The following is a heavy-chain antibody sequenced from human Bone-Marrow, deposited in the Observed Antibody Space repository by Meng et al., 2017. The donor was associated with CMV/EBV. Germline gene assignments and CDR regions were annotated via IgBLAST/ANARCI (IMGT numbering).Heavy chain of an antibody. CDR1: GYSVTSYW. J-gene: IGHJ5*02. CDR2: IYPGDSDT. Sequence: KGSCKGSGYSVTSYWIGWVRQMPGKGLEWMGIIYPGDSDTRYSPSFQGQVTISADKSISTAYLQWSSLKASDTAMYYCARQFGYCSGGSCYSSFDPWGQGTLVTVSS. D-gene: IGHD2-15*01. CDR3: ARQFGYCSGGSCYSSFDP. V-gene: IGHV5-51*01.